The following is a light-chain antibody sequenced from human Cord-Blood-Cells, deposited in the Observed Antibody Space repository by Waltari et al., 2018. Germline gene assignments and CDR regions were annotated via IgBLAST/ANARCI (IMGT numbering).Light chain of an antibody. CDR1: SSDVGGWNY. V-gene: IGLV2-14*01. J-gene: IGLJ3*02. Sequence: QSALTQPAPASGSPGQSITISCTGTSSDVGGWNYVSWYQQHPGKAPKLMIYDVSNRPSGVSNRFSGSKSGNTASLTISGLQAEDEADYYCSSYTSSSTLEVFGGGTKLTVL. CDR2: DVS. CDR3: SSYTSSSTLEV.